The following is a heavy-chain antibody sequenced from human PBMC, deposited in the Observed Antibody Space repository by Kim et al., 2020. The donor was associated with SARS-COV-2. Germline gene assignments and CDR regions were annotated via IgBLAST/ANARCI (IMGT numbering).Heavy chain of an antibody. D-gene: IGHD3-10*01. CDR3: ARDNGSGSDYYYYYGMDV. CDR2: IYYSGST. CDR1: GGSISSGGYY. V-gene: IGHV4-31*03. Sequence: SETLSLTCTVSGGSISSGGYYWSWIRQHPGKGLEWIGYIYYSGSTYYNPSLKSRVTISVDTSKNQFSLKLSSVTAADTAVYYCARDNGSGSDYYYYYGMDVWGQGTTVTVSS. J-gene: IGHJ6*02.